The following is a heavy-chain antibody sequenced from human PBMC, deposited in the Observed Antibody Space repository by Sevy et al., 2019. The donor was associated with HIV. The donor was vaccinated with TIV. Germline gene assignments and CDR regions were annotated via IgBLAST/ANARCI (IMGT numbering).Heavy chain of an antibody. CDR1: GGSISNSDSY. Sequence: SETLSLTCTVSGGSISNSDSYRSWIRQSPGKGLEWIGYIHDTGGTYYNPFLKSRVAMSVDTSEKQFSLKLSSMTEADTAVYYCASKRGYNHGPFDYWGQGTLVTVSS. CDR3: ASKRGYNHGPFDY. J-gene: IGHJ4*02. CDR2: IHDTGGT. D-gene: IGHD5-12*01. V-gene: IGHV4-30-4*02.